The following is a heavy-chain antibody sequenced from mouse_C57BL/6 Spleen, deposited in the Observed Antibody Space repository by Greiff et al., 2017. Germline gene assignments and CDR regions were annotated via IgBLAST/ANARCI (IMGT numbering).Heavy chain of an antibody. CDR3: TGGGYGSCYFDD. V-gene: IGHV1-15*01. J-gene: IGHJ2*01. D-gene: IGHD1-1*01. CDR1: GYTFTDYE. Sequence: QVQLQQPGAELVRPGASVTLSCKASGYTFTDYEMHWVKQTPVPGLEWIGAIDPATGGTAYNQKFKGKAILTADKSSSTAYMELRSLTSEDSAVYYGTGGGYGSCYFDDWGQGTTLTVSS. CDR2: IDPATGGT.